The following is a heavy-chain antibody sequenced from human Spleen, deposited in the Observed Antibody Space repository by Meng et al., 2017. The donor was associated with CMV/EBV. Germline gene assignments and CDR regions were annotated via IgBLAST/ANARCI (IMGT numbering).Heavy chain of an antibody. V-gene: IGHV3-21*01. CDR3: ARGPPMDY. D-gene: IGHD2-2*01. CDR2: ISTSSSYI. Sequence: SLSLSCAASGFPFSSYSMNWVRQAPGKGLEWVSSISTSSSYIYFADSVKGRFTISRDNAKNSLYLQMNSLRAEDTAVYYCARGPPMDYWGQGTLVT. CDR1: GFPFSSYS. J-gene: IGHJ4*02.